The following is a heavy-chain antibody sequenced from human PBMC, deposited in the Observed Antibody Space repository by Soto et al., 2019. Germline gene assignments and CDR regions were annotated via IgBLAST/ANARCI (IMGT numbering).Heavy chain of an antibody. CDR3: ARKDDSSAVDY. Sequence: GGSLRLSCAASGFTFSDYYMSWIRQAPGRGLEWVSYISSSSSYTNYADSVKGRSTISRDNAKNSLYLQMNSLRAEDTAVYYCARKDDSSAVDYWGQGTLVTVSS. J-gene: IGHJ4*02. V-gene: IGHV3-11*06. CDR1: GFTFSDYY. D-gene: IGHD3-22*01. CDR2: ISSSSSYT.